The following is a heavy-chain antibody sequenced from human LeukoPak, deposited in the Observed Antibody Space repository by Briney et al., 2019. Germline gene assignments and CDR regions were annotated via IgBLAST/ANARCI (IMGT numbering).Heavy chain of an antibody. J-gene: IGHJ4*02. CDR1: GGSFSGYY. D-gene: IGHD2-15*01. CDR2: INHSGST. V-gene: IGHV4-34*01. CDR3: AVTQGYCSGGSCYWYFDY. Sequence: SETLSLTCAVYGGSFSGYYWSWIRQPPGKGLEWIGEINHSGSTNYNPSLKSRVTISVDTSKNQFSLKLSSVTAADTAVYYCAVTQGYCSGGSCYWYFDYWGQGTLVTVSS.